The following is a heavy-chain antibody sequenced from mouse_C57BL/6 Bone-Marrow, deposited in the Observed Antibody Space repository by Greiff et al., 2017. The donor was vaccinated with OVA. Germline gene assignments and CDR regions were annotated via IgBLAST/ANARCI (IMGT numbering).Heavy chain of an antibody. CDR1: GYTFTSYG. CDR3: ARLIYYYGSSWYFDV. Sequence: VQLQQSGAELARPGASVKLSCKASGYTFTSYGISWVKQRTGQGLEWIGEIYPRSGNTYYNEKFKGKATMTADKSSSTAYMELRSLTSEDSAVYFCARLIYYYGSSWYFDVWGTGTTVTVSS. J-gene: IGHJ1*03. D-gene: IGHD1-1*01. V-gene: IGHV1-81*01. CDR2: IYPRSGNT.